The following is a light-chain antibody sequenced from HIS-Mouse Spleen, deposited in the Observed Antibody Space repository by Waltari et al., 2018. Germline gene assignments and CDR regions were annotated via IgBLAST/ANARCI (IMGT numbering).Light chain of an antibody. V-gene: IGLV1-44*01. CDR1: SSNIGSNT. J-gene: IGLJ3*02. Sequence: QSVLTQPPSASGTPGQRVTISCSGSSSNIGSNTVNWYQQLPGTAPKRLIYSNNQRPAGVPDRFSGSKSGTSASLAISGLQSEDEADYYCAAWDDSLNGYWVFGGGTKLTVL. CDR2: SNN. CDR3: AAWDDSLNGYWV.